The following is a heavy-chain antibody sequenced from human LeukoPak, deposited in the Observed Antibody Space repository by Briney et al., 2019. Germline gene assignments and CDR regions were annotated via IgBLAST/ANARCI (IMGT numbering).Heavy chain of an antibody. CDR3: ARVLGYCSSTSCYTDWFDP. Sequence: SETLSLTCTVSGGSISSDYWNWIRQPPGKGLEWIGYIYYSGSTNYNPSLKSRVTISVDTSKNQFSLKLSSVTAADTAVYYCARVLGYCSSTSCYTDWFDPWGQGTLVTVSS. J-gene: IGHJ5*02. CDR1: GGSISSDY. D-gene: IGHD2-2*02. V-gene: IGHV4-59*01. CDR2: IYYSGST.